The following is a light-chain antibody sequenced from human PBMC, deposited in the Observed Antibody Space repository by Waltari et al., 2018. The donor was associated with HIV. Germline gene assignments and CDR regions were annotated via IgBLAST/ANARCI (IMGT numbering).Light chain of an antibody. J-gene: IGKJ4*01. CDR2: GAF. CDR3: QQYHDWPPLT. Sequence: EIVLTQSPGTLSLSPGERATLSCRASQTVSSTYLAWYQQKPGQAPRLLIYGAFIRATGIPARFSGSGSGTEFTLSISSLQSEDFAVYYCQQYHDWPPLTFGGGTKVEI. V-gene: IGKV3D-15*01. CDR1: QTVSSTY.